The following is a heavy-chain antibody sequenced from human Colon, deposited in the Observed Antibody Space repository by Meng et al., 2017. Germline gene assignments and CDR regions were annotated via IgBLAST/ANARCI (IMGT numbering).Heavy chain of an antibody. CDR2: IWYDGNNE. J-gene: IGHJ4*02. Sequence: GGSLRLSCAASGFIFSNYYMVWVRQAPGKGLEWVALIWYDGNNEKYADSVKGRFTISRDNSKDTLYLQMNSLTAEDTAVYYCVRGRGSGSYLIDYWGQGTLVTVSS. D-gene: IGHD3-10*01. V-gene: IGHV3-33*08. CDR1: GFIFSNYY. CDR3: VRGRGSGSYLIDY.